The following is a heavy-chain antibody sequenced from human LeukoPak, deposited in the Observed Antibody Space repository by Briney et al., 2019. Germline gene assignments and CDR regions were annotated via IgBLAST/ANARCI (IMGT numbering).Heavy chain of an antibody. CDR1: GYSFTSYW. Sequence: GESLKISCKGSGYSFTSYWIGWLRQMPGKGLEWMGIIYPGDSDTRYSPSFQGQVTISADKSISTAYLQWSSLKASDTAMYYCARRGSLGGYDYCFDYWGQGTLVTVSS. D-gene: IGHD5-12*01. CDR2: IYPGDSDT. J-gene: IGHJ4*02. CDR3: ARRGSLGGYDYCFDY. V-gene: IGHV5-51*01.